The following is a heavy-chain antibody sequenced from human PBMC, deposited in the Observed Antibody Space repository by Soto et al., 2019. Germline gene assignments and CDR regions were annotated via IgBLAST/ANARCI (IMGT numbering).Heavy chain of an antibody. Sequence: QVQLQESASGLLKPSQTLSVTCAVSGASMSSGGHSWSWIRQLPGKGLEWIGSIYATGKTYYNPSLRSRVTISVDTSNNLFSLNVTSVTAADTAVYYCARAPPGPSPRWDVWGQGTTVTVSS. CDR1: GASMSSGGHS. CDR3: ARAPPGPSPRWDV. J-gene: IGHJ6*02. V-gene: IGHV4-30-2*06. CDR2: IYATGKT. D-gene: IGHD3-10*01.